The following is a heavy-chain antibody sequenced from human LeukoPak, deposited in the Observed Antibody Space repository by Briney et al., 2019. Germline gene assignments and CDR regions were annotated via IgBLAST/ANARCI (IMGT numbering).Heavy chain of an antibody. CDR1: GGSVSSGSYY. D-gene: IGHD1-26*01. V-gene: IGHV4-61*01. Sequence: SETLSLTCTVSGGSVSSGSYYWSWIRQPPGKGLEWIGYIYYSGSTNYNPSLKSRVTISVDTSKNQFSLKLSSVTAADTAVYYCARHKKWDYYGMDVWGQGTTVTVSS. J-gene: IGHJ6*02. CDR2: IYYSGST. CDR3: ARHKKWDYYGMDV.